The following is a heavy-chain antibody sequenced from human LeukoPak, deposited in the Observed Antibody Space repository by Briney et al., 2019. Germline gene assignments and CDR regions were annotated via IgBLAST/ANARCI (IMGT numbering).Heavy chain of an antibody. CDR2: IYPGDSDT. J-gene: IGHJ4*02. CDR1: ENSFTSYW. CDR3: ARLRSHYFDY. V-gene: IGHV5-51*01. Sequence: GESLKISCQGSENSFTSYWIGWVRQMPGKGLEWMGIIYPGDSDTRYSPSFQGQVTISADKSISTAYLQWSSLKASDTAMYYCARLRSHYFDYWGQGTLVTVSS.